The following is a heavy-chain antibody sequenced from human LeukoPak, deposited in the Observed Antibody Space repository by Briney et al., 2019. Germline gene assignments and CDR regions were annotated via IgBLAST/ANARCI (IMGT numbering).Heavy chain of an antibody. D-gene: IGHD2-2*02. Sequence: SETLSLTCAVYGGSFSGYYWSWIRQPPGKGLEWIGEINHSGSTNYNPSLKSRVTISVDTSKNQFSLKLSSVTAADTAVYYCVREYPRFDAFDIWGQGTMVTVSS. V-gene: IGHV4-34*01. CDR1: GGSFSGYY. J-gene: IGHJ3*02. CDR3: VREYPRFDAFDI. CDR2: INHSGST.